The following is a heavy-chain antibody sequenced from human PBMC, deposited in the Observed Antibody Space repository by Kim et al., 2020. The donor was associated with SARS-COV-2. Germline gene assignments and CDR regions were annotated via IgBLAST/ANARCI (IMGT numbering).Heavy chain of an antibody. V-gene: IGHV3-7*01. CDR2: IKQDGSEK. J-gene: IGHJ4*02. CDR1: GFTFSRHW. CDR3: ARGAD. Sequence: GGSLRLSCATSGFTFSRHWMSWVRQAPGKGLEWVANIKQDGSEKNYVDSVRGRFTISRDNAKNSRYLQMNSLRAEDTAVYYCARGADWGQGTLVTVSS.